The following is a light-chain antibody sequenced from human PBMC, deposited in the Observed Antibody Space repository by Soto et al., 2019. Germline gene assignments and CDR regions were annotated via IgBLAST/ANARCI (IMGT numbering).Light chain of an antibody. CDR2: GAS. V-gene: IGKV1-9*01. CDR3: QQRNTYQIT. CDR1: QGISSY. Sequence: IQLTQSPSSLSASVGDRVTITCRASQGISSYLAWYQQKPGKAPKLLIYGASTLEGGVPFRFSGSGSGTDFTLIISSVQPEDFATYYCQQRNTYQITFGQGTRLEIK. J-gene: IGKJ5*01.